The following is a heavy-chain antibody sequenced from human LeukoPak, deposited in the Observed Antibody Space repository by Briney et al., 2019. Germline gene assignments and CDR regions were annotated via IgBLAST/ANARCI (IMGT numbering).Heavy chain of an antibody. D-gene: IGHD4-17*01. V-gene: IGHV4-4*07. CDR1: GGSISSYY. Sequence: KSSETLSLTCTVSGGSISSYYWSWIRQPAGKGLEWIGSIYYSGSTYYNPSLKSRVTISVDTSRNQFSLKLSSVTAADTAVYYCARGTTVTPAPDYWGQGTLVTVSS. J-gene: IGHJ4*02. CDR3: ARGTTVTPAPDY. CDR2: IYYSGST.